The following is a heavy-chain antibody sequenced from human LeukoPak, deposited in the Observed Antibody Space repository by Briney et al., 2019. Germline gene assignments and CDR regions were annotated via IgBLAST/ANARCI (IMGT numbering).Heavy chain of an antibody. CDR3: SSTSEWELWGGVIDY. Sequence: PGGSQRLSCAASGFTFSSYAMSWVRQAPGKGLEWVSAISGSGGSTYYADSVKGRFTISRDNSKNTLYLQMNSLRAEDTAVYYCSSTSEWELWGGVIDYWGQGTLVTVSS. J-gene: IGHJ4*02. CDR1: GFTFSSYA. CDR2: ISGSGGST. D-gene: IGHD1-26*01. V-gene: IGHV3-23*01.